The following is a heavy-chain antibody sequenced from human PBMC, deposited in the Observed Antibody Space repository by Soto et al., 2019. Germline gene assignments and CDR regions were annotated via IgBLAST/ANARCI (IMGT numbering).Heavy chain of an antibody. CDR3: ARLWLAGPFDY. CDR2: ISAYNGNT. Sequence: DSVKVSCKESGYSFINYHMHWVRQAPGQGLEWMGWISAYNGNTKYAQKLQGRVTMTTDTSTSTAYMELRSLRSDDTAVYYCARLWLAGPFDYWGQGTLVTVSS. D-gene: IGHD2-15*01. J-gene: IGHJ4*02. V-gene: IGHV1-18*01. CDR1: GYSFINYH.